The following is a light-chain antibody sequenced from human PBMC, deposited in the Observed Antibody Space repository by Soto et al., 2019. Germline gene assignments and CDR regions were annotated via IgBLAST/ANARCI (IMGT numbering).Light chain of an antibody. Sequence: QSVLTQPASVSGSPGQSVTISCTGTSSDVGGYNYVSWYQQHPGKAPKLTIYEVSNRPSGVSSRFSGSKSGNTASLTISGLQAEVEADYYCLSYTSANTRVFGGGTKLTVL. V-gene: IGLV2-14*01. CDR1: SSDVGGYNY. CDR3: LSYTSANTRV. J-gene: IGLJ3*02. CDR2: EVS.